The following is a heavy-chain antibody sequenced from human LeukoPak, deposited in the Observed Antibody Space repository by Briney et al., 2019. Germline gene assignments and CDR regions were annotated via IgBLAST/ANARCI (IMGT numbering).Heavy chain of an antibody. Sequence: GGSLRLSCAASGFTFDDYAMHWVRQAPGKGLEWVSGISWNSGSIGYADSVKGRFTISRDNAKNSLYLQMNSLRAEDMALYYCAKGEGITIFGVVDYWGQGTLVTVSS. CDR2: ISWNSGSI. CDR3: AKGEGITIFGVVDY. V-gene: IGHV3-9*03. J-gene: IGHJ4*02. CDR1: GFTFDDYA. D-gene: IGHD3-3*01.